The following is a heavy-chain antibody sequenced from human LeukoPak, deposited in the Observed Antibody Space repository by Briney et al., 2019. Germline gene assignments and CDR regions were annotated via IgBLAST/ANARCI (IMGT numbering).Heavy chain of an antibody. J-gene: IGHJ4*02. CDR1: GGSISSYY. CDR3: ARHLHDSSGYYYLIWDY. V-gene: IGHV4-4*09. D-gene: IGHD3-22*01. CDR2: IYTSGST. Sequence: SETLSLTSTVSGGSISSYYWSWIRQPPGKGLEWIGYIYTSGSTNYNPSLKSRVTISVDTSKNQFSLKLSSVTAADTAVYYCARHLHDSSGYYYLIWDYWGQGTLVTVSS.